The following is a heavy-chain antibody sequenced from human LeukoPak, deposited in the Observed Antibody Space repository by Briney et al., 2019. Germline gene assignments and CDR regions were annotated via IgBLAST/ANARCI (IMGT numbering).Heavy chain of an antibody. Sequence: GRSLRLSCAASGFTFSSYAMHWVRQAPGKGLEWVAVISYDGSNKYYADSVKGRFTISRDNSKNTPYLQMNSLRAEDTAVYYCARGGISSGSTWGQGTLVTVSS. CDR2: ISYDGSNK. CDR1: GFTFSSYA. CDR3: ARGGISSGST. D-gene: IGHD3-22*01. V-gene: IGHV3-30-3*01. J-gene: IGHJ5*02.